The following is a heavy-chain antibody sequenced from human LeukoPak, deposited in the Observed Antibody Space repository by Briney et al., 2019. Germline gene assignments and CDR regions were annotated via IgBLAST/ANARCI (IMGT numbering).Heavy chain of an antibody. CDR2: VDSSGNT. Sequence: ASETLSLTCSVSVVSMNGYYWSWLRQSAGNRLEWIGHVDSSGNTNYNPSLESRVTMSVDSPRNQFSLRLTSLTAADTAVYYCARLVTVTTGDYFDYWGQGNLVTVSS. D-gene: IGHD4-17*01. J-gene: IGHJ4*02. CDR3: ARLVTVTTGDYFDY. CDR1: VVSMNGYY. V-gene: IGHV4-4*07.